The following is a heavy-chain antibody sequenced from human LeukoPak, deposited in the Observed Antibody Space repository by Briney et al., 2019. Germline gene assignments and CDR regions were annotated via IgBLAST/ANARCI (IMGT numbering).Heavy chain of an antibody. J-gene: IGHJ4*02. CDR3: ARVEYYYGSGSIDY. CDR1: GYSISSGYY. V-gene: IGHV4-38-2*02. Sequence: SETLSLTCTVSGYSISSGYYWGWIRQPPGKGLEWIGYIYYSGSTYYNPSLKSRVTISVDTSKNQFSLKLSSVAAADTAVYYCARVEYYYGSGSIDYWGQGTLVTVSS. D-gene: IGHD3-10*01. CDR2: IYYSGST.